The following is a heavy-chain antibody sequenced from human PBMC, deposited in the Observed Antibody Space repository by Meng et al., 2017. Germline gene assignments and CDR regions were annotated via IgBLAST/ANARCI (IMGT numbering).Heavy chain of an antibody. J-gene: IGHJ5*02. CDR2: IIPIFATA. D-gene: IGHD2-15*01. Sequence: QVPLVQSRGEVKHAESSVMASGKASGGIFGSYWMSWVRQAPGQGLEWIGGIIPIFATANYAQKFQGRVTITADESTSTAYMELSSLRSEATAVYYCAKEVDNWFDPWGQGTLVTVSS. CDR1: GGIFGSYW. CDR3: AKEVDNWFDP. V-gene: IGHV1-69*01.